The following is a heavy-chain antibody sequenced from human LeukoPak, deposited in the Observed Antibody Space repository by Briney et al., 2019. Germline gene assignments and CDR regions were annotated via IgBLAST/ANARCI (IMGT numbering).Heavy chain of an antibody. D-gene: IGHD2-8*01. Sequence: GGSLRLSCTASGFTFGDYARSWVRQAPGKGLEWVGFIRSKAYGGTTEYAASVKGRFTISRDDSKSIAYLQMNSLKTEDTAVYYCTREDCTNGVCYFWGQGTLVTVSS. CDR2: IRSKAYGGTT. J-gene: IGHJ4*02. V-gene: IGHV3-49*04. CDR1: GFTFGDYA. CDR3: TREDCTNGVCYF.